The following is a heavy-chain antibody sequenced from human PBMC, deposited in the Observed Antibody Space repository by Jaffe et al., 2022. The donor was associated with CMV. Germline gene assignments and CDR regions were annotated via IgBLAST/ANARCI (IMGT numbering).Heavy chain of an antibody. J-gene: IGHJ4*02. V-gene: IGHV1-8*01. CDR1: GYTFTSYD. D-gene: IGHD3-3*01. CDR2: MNPNSGNT. Sequence: QVQLVQSGAEVKKPGASVKVSCKASGYTFTSYDINWVRQATGQGLEWMGWMNPNSGNTGYAQKFQGRVTMTRNTSISTAYMELSSLRSEDTAVYYCARVPLYYDFWSDNFDYWGQGTLVTVSS. CDR3: ARVPLYYDFWSDNFDY.